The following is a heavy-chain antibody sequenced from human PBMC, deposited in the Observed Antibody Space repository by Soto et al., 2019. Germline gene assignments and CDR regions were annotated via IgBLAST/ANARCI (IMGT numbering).Heavy chain of an antibody. CDR1: GFTFSSYS. J-gene: IGHJ6*02. Sequence: GGSLRLSCAASGFTFSSYSMNWVRQAPGKGLEWVSSISSSSSYIYYADPVKGRFTISRDNAKNSLYLQMNSLRAEDTAVYYCARDDGEQQLVTYYYGMDVWGQGTTVTVSS. CDR2: ISSSSSYI. D-gene: IGHD6-13*01. CDR3: ARDDGEQQLVTYYYGMDV. V-gene: IGHV3-21*01.